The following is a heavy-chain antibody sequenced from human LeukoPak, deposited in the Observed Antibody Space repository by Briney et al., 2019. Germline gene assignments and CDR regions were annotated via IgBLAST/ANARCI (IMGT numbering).Heavy chain of an antibody. V-gene: IGHV3-23*01. Sequence: PGGSLRLSCSASGFTYTDYSMSWVRQVPGKGLEWVSGLGRTGEYKYYADSVKGRFTISRDNSKDMVFLQMNSLRAEDTAVYYCARGGGVLGYCSSTSCPLGYWGQGTLVTVSS. J-gene: IGHJ4*02. CDR3: ARGGGVLGYCSSTSCPLGY. D-gene: IGHD2-2*01. CDR2: LGRTGEYK. CDR1: GFTYTDYS.